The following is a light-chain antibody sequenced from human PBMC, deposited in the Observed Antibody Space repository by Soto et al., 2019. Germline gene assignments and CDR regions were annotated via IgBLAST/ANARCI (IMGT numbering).Light chain of an antibody. Sequence: QFVLAQPAAVSGAPGQSITISCTGTSSDVGGYNYVSWYQQHPGKAPKLMIYDVSNRPAGVSKRFSGSRSGNTASLTISGLQGEDEADYYCSSYTSSSTVVFGGGTKLTVL. V-gene: IGLV2-14*03. J-gene: IGLJ2*01. CDR1: SSDVGGYNY. CDR2: DVS. CDR3: SSYTSSSTVV.